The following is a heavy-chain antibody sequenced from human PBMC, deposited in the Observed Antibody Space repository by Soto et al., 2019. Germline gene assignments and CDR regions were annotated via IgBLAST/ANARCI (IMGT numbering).Heavy chain of an antibody. V-gene: IGHV4-30-2*01. CDR1: GGSISSGGYS. J-gene: IGHJ4*02. CDR2: IYHTGST. CDR3: ASAQASGRYHN. Sequence: QVQLQESGSGLVKPSQTLSLTCAVSGGSISSGGYSWSWIRQPPGKGLEWIGYIYHTGSTSYNPSLKTRVTIAVDRSKNQFSLKLSSVTAADTAVYYCASAQASGRYHNWGQGSLVTVSS. D-gene: IGHD3-10*01.